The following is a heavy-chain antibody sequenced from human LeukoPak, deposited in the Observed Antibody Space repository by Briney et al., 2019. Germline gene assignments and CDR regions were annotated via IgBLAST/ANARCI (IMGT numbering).Heavy chain of an antibody. CDR1: GGSISSSTYF. CDR2: ISYNGTT. V-gene: IGHV4-39*01. CDR3: ARHRSGWLQSSFDY. D-gene: IGHD5-24*01. J-gene: IGHJ4*02. Sequence: SETLSLTCIVSGGSISSSTYFWGWIRQPPGKGLEWIGIISYNGTTYYNPSLKRRVTISVDTSKNQFSLKLSSVTAADTAVYYCARHRSGWLQSSFDYWGQGTLVTVSS.